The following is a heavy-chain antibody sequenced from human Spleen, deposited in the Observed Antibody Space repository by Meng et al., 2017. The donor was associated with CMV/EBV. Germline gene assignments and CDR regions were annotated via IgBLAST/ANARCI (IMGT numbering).Heavy chain of an antibody. CDR1: GYNFTSYG. V-gene: IGHV1-18*01. D-gene: IGHD6-19*01. J-gene: IGHJ4*02. CDR3: AREISGDSSGWVDY. Sequence: QVKLVQPGAEVKKPGAVVKVSCKASGYNFTSYGISWVRQAPGQGLEWMGWISAYNGNTNYAQKLQGRVTMTTDTSTSTAYMELRSLRSDDTAVYYCAREISGDSSGWVDYWGQGTLVTVSS. CDR2: ISAYNGNT.